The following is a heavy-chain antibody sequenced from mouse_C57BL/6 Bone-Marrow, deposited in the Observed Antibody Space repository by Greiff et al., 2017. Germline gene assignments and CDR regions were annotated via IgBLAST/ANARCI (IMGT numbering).Heavy chain of an antibody. J-gene: IGHJ4*01. V-gene: IGHV1-69*01. CDR3: ARGETFYAMDY. CDR1: GYTFTSYW. Sequence: QVQLQQPGAELVMPGASVTLSCKASGYTFTSYWMHWVKQRPGQGLEWIGEIDPSDSYTNYNQKFKGKSTLTVDKSSSTAYMQLSSLTSEDSAVYYCARGETFYAMDYWGQGTSVTVSS. CDR2: IDPSDSYT.